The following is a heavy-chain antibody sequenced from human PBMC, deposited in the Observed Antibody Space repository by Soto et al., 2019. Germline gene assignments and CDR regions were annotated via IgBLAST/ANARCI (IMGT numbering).Heavy chain of an antibody. D-gene: IGHD3-16*02. J-gene: IGHJ4*02. CDR1: GGSFSGYY. CDR3: ARDAMITFGGVIAIFDC. V-gene: IGHV4-34*01. Sequence: QVQLQQWGAGLLKPSETLSLTCAVYGGSFSGYYWSWIRQPPGKGLEWIGEINHSGSTNYNPSLKSRVTISVDSSKNQFSLKLSSVPAADTAVYYCARDAMITFGGVIAIFDCWGQGTLVTVSS. CDR2: INHSGST.